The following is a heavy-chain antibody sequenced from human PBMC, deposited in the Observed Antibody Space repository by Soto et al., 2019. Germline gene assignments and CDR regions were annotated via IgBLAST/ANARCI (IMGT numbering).Heavy chain of an antibody. J-gene: IGHJ4*02. D-gene: IGHD6-13*01. Sequence: QVQLVQSGAEVKKPGASVKVSCKASGYTFTSYDINWVRQATGQGLQWMGWMNPNSGNTGYAQKFQGRVTMTRNTSLSTAYMELSSLRSEVTAMYYCAREYSSSWRFDYWGQGTLATVSS. CDR1: GYTFTSYD. CDR2: MNPNSGNT. CDR3: AREYSSSWRFDY. V-gene: IGHV1-8*01.